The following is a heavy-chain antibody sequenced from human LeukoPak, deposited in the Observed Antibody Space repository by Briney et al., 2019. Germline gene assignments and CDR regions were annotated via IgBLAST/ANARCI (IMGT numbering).Heavy chain of an antibody. V-gene: IGHV1-8*01. CDR3: EIYTGYDSF. Sequence: GASVKVSCKASGYTFTGYDINWVRQATGQGLEWMGWMSPDSGYTGYAQTFQGRVTLTRNTSVSTAFMELSSLRSEDTAVYYCEIYTGYDSFWGQGTLVTVSS. D-gene: IGHD5-12*01. CDR2: MSPDSGYT. CDR1: GYTFTGYD. J-gene: IGHJ4*02.